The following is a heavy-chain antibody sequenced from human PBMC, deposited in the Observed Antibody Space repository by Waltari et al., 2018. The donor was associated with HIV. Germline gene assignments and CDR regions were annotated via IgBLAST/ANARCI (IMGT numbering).Heavy chain of an antibody. J-gene: IGHJ6*02. Sequence: VQLVQSGAEMRKPGASVKVSCRASGYTFSAYNISWVRQAPGQGLEWMGWISGYNGNTNYAQKFQGRVNMTTDTSTSTAHMELRSLRSDDTAVYYCARGVSIVRGVMIRGHMDVWGQGTTVTVSS. D-gene: IGHD3-10*01. CDR1: GYTFSAYN. CDR2: ISGYNGNT. V-gene: IGHV1-18*01. CDR3: ARGVSIVRGVMIRGHMDV.